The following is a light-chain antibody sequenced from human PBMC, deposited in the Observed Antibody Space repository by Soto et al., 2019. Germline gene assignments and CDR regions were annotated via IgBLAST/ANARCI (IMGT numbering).Light chain of an antibody. CDR3: AAWDDSLNGHV. V-gene: IGLV1-44*01. J-gene: IGLJ1*01. Sequence: QSVLTQPHSASGTPGQRVTISCSGSSSNIGTSSVHWFLQLPGTAPKLLISTTNQRPSGVPERFSGSKSGTSASLAISGLQSEDEADYYCAAWDDSLNGHVFGTGTKLTVL. CDR2: TTN. CDR1: SSNIGTSS.